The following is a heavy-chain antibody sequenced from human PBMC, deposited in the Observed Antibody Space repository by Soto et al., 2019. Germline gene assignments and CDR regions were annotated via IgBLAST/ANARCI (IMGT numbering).Heavy chain of an antibody. V-gene: IGHV5-10-1*01. Sequence: PWESLTISGKRAGYSFAGYWITWVRQKPGKGLEWMGRIDPSDSQTYYSPSFRGHVTISVTKSITTVFLQWSSLRASDTAMYYCARQIYDSDTGPNFQYYFDSWGQGTPVTVSS. D-gene: IGHD3-22*01. J-gene: IGHJ4*02. CDR1: GYSFAGYW. CDR2: IDPSDSQT. CDR3: ARQIYDSDTGPNFQYYFDS.